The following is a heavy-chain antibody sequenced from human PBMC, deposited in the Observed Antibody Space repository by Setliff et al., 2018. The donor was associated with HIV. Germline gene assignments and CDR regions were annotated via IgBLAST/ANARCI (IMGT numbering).Heavy chain of an antibody. V-gene: IGHV4-59*08. D-gene: IGHD4-17*01. CDR3: ARQHGDYAFGS. CDR2: ISDSGST. J-gene: IGHJ5*01. Sequence: SETLSLTCTVSGGSISGHYWSWIRQPPGKGLEWVGYISDSGSTNYNPSLKSRVTISVDTSKKQFSLKVTSVTAADTAVYYCARQHGDYAFGSWGQGTLVTSPQ. CDR1: GGSISGHY.